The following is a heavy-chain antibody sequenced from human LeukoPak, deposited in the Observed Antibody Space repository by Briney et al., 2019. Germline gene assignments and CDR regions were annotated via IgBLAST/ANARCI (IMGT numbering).Heavy chain of an antibody. Sequence: GGSLRLSCAASGFSFSTYYVNWVRQAPGKGLEWVSCISSSSTYIYYADSVRGRFAISRDNAKNSLYLQINSLRAEDTGVYYCARENHGSFDYWGQGSLVTVSS. CDR1: GFSFSTYY. V-gene: IGHV3-21*01. CDR3: ARENHGSFDY. CDR2: ISSSSTYI. D-gene: IGHD1-14*01. J-gene: IGHJ4*02.